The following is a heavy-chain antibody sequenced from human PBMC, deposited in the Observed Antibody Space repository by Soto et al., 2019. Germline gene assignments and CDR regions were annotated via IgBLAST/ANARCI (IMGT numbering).Heavy chain of an antibody. Sequence: ASVKVSCKASGYTFTSYGISWVRQAPGQGLEWMGWIRAYNGNTKYSQKFQGRVTITRDTSASTAYMELSSLRSEDTAVYYCASSPVGYNWNDAYWFDPWGQGTLVTVSS. D-gene: IGHD1-20*01. J-gene: IGHJ5*02. CDR2: IRAYNGNT. CDR3: ASSPVGYNWNDAYWFDP. V-gene: IGHV1-18*01. CDR1: GYTFTSYG.